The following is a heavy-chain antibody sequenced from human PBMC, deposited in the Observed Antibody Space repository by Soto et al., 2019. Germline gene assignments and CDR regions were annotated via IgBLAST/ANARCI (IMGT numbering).Heavy chain of an antibody. D-gene: IGHD3-9*01. CDR2: IYYSGST. CDR3: DRVGDTLTGYPLGMDV. Sequence: SETLSLTCTVSGGAISSGDYYWSGIRQPPGKGREWTGYIYYSGSTYYNPSLKRRVTISVDTSKNQFSLKLSSVTAADTAVYYCDRVGDTLTGYPLGMDVWGQGTTVTVSS. J-gene: IGHJ6*02. CDR1: GGAISSGDYY. V-gene: IGHV4-30-4*01.